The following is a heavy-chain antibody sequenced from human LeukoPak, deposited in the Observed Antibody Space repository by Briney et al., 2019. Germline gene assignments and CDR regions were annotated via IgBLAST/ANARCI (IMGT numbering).Heavy chain of an antibody. CDR2: INSDGRST. CDR1: GFTFSNYW. Sequence: GGSLRLSCAASGFTFSNYWMHWVRQAPGKGLVWVSRINSDGRSTSYADSVKGRFTISRDNAKNTLYLQMNSLRAEDPAVYYCARGYYDSSGYYLIDYWGQGTLVTVSS. V-gene: IGHV3-74*01. J-gene: IGHJ4*02. D-gene: IGHD3-22*01. CDR3: ARGYYDSSGYYLIDY.